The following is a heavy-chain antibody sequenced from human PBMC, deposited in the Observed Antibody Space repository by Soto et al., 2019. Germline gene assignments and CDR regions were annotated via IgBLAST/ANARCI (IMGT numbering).Heavy chain of an antibody. V-gene: IGHV4-59*02. CDR2: IYYSGST. Sequence: SETLSLTCTVSSGPDRSHNWGWIRQPPGRGLEWIGYIYYSGSTYYNPSLKSRVTISVDTSKNQFSLKLSSVTAADTAVYYCARGLSIAAALNWFDPWGQGTLVTVSS. CDR1: SGPDRSHN. CDR3: ARGLSIAAALNWFDP. D-gene: IGHD6-13*01. J-gene: IGHJ5*02.